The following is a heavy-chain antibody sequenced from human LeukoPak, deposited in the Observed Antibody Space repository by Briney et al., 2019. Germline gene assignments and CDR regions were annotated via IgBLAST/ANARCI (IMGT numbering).Heavy chain of an antibody. CDR3: ARDDFWSGYSYDL. Sequence: GGSLRLSCAASGFTFSSYEMNWVRQAPGKGLEWASYISSSGSTIYYADSVKGRFTISRDNAKNSLYLQMNSLRAEDTAVYYCARDDFWSGYSYDLWGRGTLVTVSS. D-gene: IGHD3-3*01. V-gene: IGHV3-48*03. J-gene: IGHJ2*01. CDR2: ISSSGSTI. CDR1: GFTFSSYE.